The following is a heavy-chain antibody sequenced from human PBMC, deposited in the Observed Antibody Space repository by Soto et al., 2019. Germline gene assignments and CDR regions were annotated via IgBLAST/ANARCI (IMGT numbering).Heavy chain of an antibody. D-gene: IGHD1-26*01. CDR3: ARDGGLELRSFALFQH. CDR2: IYYRGST. Sequence: QVQLQESGPGLVKPSQTLSLTCTVSGGSISSGDYYWSWIRQPPGKGLEWIGYIYYRGSTYYNPSLKSRVTISVYTSKNHFPLKLWSVTAADTAVYYCARDGGLELRSFALFQHWVQGTLVTVSS. V-gene: IGHV4-30-4*01. CDR1: GGSISSGDYY. J-gene: IGHJ1*01.